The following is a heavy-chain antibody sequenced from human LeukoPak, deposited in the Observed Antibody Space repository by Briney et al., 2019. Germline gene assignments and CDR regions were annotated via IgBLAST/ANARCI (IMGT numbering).Heavy chain of an antibody. CDR1: GYTFTSYG. D-gene: IGHD3-3*01. V-gene: IGHV1-18*01. CDR2: ISAYNGNT. Sequence: ASVKVSCKASGYTFTSYGISWVRQAPGRGLEWMGWISAYNGNTNYAQKLQGRVTMTTDTSTSTAYMELRSLRSDDTAVYYCARNYDFWSGYPYFDYWGQGTLVTVSS. J-gene: IGHJ4*02. CDR3: ARNYDFWSGYPYFDY.